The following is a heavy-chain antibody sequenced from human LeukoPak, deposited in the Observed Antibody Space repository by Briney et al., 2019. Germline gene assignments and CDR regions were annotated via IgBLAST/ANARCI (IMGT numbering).Heavy chain of an antibody. Sequence: ASVKVSCKASGYTFTSYAMNWVRQAPGQGLEWMGIINPSGGSTSYAQKFQGRVTMTRDMSTSTVYMELSSLRSEDTAAYYCARENIGEWELPRYFDYWGQGTLVTVSS. D-gene: IGHD1-26*01. CDR2: INPSGGST. V-gene: IGHV1-46*01. CDR3: ARENIGEWELPRYFDY. CDR1: GYTFTSYA. J-gene: IGHJ4*02.